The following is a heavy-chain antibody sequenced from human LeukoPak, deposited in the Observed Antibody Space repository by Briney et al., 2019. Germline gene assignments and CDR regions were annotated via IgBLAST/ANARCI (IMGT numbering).Heavy chain of an antibody. V-gene: IGHV4-61*02. CDR1: GGSISSGSYY. Sequence: PSETLSLTCTVSGGSISSGSYYWSWIRQPAGKGLEWIGRIYTSGSTNYNPSLKSRVTISVDTSKNQFSLKLSSVTAADTAVYYCVRDQNDYGDFTFDYWGQGTLDTVSS. CDR2: IYTSGST. J-gene: IGHJ4*02. D-gene: IGHD4-17*01. CDR3: VRDQNDYGDFTFDY.